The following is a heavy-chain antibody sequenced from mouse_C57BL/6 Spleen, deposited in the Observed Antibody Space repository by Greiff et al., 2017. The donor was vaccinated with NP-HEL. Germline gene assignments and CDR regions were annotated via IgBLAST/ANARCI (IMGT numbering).Heavy chain of an antibody. D-gene: IGHD1-1*01. CDR1: GFTFSNYW. CDR3: TGGSYYYGSRGFDV. V-gene: IGHV6-3*01. J-gene: IGHJ1*03. CDR2: IRLKSDNYAT. Sequence: EVKVEESGGGLVQPGGSMKLSCVASGFTFSNYWMNWVRQSPEKGLEWVAQIRLKSDNYATHYAESVKGRFTISRDDSKSSVYLQMNNLRAEDTGIYYCTGGSYYYGSRGFDVWGTGTTVTVSS.